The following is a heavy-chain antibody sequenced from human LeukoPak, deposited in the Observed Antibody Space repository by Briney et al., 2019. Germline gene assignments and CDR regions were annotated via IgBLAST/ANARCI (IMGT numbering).Heavy chain of an antibody. V-gene: IGHV3-11*01. D-gene: IGHD3-9*01. CDR3: ARTNFDWLLTAIYFDY. Sequence: PGGSLRLSCAASGFTFSDYYMSWIRQAPGKGLEWVSYISSSGSTIYYADSVKGRFTISRDNAKNSLYLQMNSLRAEDTAVYCCARTNFDWLLTAIYFDYWGQGTLVTVSS. J-gene: IGHJ4*02. CDR2: ISSSGSTI. CDR1: GFTFSDYY.